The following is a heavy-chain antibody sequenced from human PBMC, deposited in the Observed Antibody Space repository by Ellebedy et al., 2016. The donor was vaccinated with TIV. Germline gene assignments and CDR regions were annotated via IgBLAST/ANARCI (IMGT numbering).Heavy chain of an antibody. J-gene: IGHJ5*02. Sequence: MPSETLSLTCTVSGASISDYYWTWIRQPPGKGLEWIGYIFYTGTTNYNPSLKSRVTISLDTSKNQLSLELSSVTAADTAVYYCAREKFYYNSSGYDNWFDPWGQGILVTVSS. CDR1: GASISDYY. CDR3: AREKFYYNSSGYDNWFDP. V-gene: IGHV4-59*01. D-gene: IGHD3-22*01. CDR2: IFYTGTT.